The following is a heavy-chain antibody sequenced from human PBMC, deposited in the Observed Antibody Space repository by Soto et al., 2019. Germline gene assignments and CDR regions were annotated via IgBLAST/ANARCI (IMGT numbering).Heavy chain of an antibody. J-gene: IGHJ4*02. D-gene: IGHD3-10*01. Sequence: EVQLLESGGGLVQPGGSLRLSCAASGFTFSSYAMSWVRQAPGKGLEWVSAISGSGGSTYYADSVKGRFTISRDNSKNTLYLQMNSLRAEDTAVYYCAKTMVRGVIITGSSPFDYWGQGTLVTVSS. V-gene: IGHV3-23*01. CDR1: GFTFSSYA. CDR3: AKTMVRGVIITGSSPFDY. CDR2: ISGSGGST.